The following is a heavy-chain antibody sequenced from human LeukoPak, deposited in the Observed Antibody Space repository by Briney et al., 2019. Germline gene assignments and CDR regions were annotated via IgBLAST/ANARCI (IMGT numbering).Heavy chain of an antibody. J-gene: IGHJ4*02. CDR2: ISGSGGST. V-gene: IGHV3-23*01. Sequence: GGSLRLSCAASGFTFSSYAMSWVRQAPGKGLEWVSAISGSGGSTYYADSVKGRFTISRDNSKNTLYLQMNSLRAEDTAVYYCAKAKVLLWSGELLKGERYFDYWGQGTLVTVSS. CDR1: GFTFSSYA. D-gene: IGHD3-10*01. CDR3: AKAKVLLWSGELLKGERYFDY.